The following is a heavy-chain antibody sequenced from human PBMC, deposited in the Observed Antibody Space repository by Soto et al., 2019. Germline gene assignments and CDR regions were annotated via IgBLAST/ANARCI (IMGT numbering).Heavy chain of an antibody. CDR3: ARDPISYVFWPPNWSAP. Sequence: TGGSLRLSCAASGFTFSSYAMHWVRQAPGKGLEWVAVISYDGSNKYYADSVKGRFTISRDNSKNTLYLQMNSLRAEDTAVYYWARDPISYVFWPPNWSAPWGQETLVTVSS. V-gene: IGHV3-30-3*01. CDR1: GFTFSSYA. J-gene: IGHJ5*02. D-gene: IGHD3-3*01. CDR2: ISYDGSNK.